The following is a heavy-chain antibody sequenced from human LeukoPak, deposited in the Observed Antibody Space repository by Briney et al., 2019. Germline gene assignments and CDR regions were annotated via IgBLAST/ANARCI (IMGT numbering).Heavy chain of an antibody. D-gene: IGHD3-3*01. V-gene: IGHV3-7*01. CDR2: IKKDGSEK. CDR1: GFTFCDYA. J-gene: IGHJ2*01. Sequence: PGGSLRLSCTASGFTFCDYAMSWVRQAPGKGLEWVANIKKDGSEKYYVDSVKGRFTISRDSAKNSLYLQMNSLRAEDTAVYYCARRVPSDYDFWSGYYPVNWYFDLWGRGTLVTVSS. CDR3: ARRVPSDYDFWSGYYPVNWYFDL.